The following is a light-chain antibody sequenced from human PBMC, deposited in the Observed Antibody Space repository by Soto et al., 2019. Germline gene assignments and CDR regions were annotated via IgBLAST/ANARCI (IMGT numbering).Light chain of an antibody. J-gene: IGKJ4*01. V-gene: IGKV3-11*01. CDR3: QQRSNWPLT. CDR2: DAS. CDR1: QSVSSY. Sequence: VLTLSAVTLSLSPGERATLSCRASQSVSSYLAWYQQKPGQAPRLLIYDASNRATGIPARFSGSGSGTDFTLTISSLEPEDFAVYYCQQRSNWPLTFGGGTKVDIK.